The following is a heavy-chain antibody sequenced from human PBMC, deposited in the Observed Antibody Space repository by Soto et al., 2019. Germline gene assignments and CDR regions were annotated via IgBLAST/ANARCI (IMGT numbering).Heavy chain of an antibody. CDR1: GFTFSGSA. J-gene: IGHJ4*02. V-gene: IGHV3-73*02. D-gene: IGHD2-15*01. Sequence: EVQLVESGGGLVQPGGSLKLSCAASGFTFSGSAMHWVRQASGKGLEWVGRIRSKANSYATAYAASVKGRFTISRDDSKNTAYLQMNSQETEDTAVYYCTFGGSDYWGQGPLVTVSS. CDR3: TFGGSDY. CDR2: IRSKANSYAT.